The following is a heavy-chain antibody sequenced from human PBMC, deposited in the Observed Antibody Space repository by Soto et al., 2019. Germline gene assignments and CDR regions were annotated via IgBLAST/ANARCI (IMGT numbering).Heavy chain of an antibody. CDR2: LYSGGNT. CDR1: EFTVTNNE. D-gene: IGHD2-2*01. V-gene: IGHV3-53*01. CDR3: ALRRVAYADF. J-gene: IGHJ4*02. Sequence: GSLRLSCAASEFTVTNNEMSWVRQAPGKGLEWVSILYSGGNTYYADSVEGRFTISRDGSKNTLYLHMNSLRAEDTAVYYCALRRVAYADFWGQGTRVTSPQ.